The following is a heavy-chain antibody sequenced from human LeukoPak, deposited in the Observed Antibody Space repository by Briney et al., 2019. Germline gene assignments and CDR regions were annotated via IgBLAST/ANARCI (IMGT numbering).Heavy chain of an antibody. V-gene: IGHV3-21*01. CDR3: ARKYYYDSSGHFDY. CDR1: GFTFSSYS. D-gene: IGHD3-22*01. Sequence: GGSLRLSCAASGFTFSSYSMSWVRQAPGKGLEWVSSISSSSTYIYYADSLEGRFTISRDNAKNSLYLQMNSLRAEDTAVYYCARKYYYDSSGHFDYWGQGTLVTVSS. J-gene: IGHJ4*02. CDR2: ISSSSTYI.